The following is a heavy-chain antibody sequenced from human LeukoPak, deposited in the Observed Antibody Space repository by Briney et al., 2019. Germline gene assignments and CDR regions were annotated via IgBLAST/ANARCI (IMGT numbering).Heavy chain of an antibody. CDR3: AVVGITGTTPTASYFDY. CDR2: IIPILGIA. J-gene: IGHJ4*02. Sequence: ASVKVSCKASGGTFSSYAISWVRQAPGQGLEWMGRIIPILGIANYAQKFQGRVTITADKSTSTAYMELSSLRSEDTAAYYCAVVGITGTTPTASYFDYWGQGTLVTVSS. CDR1: GGTFSSYA. V-gene: IGHV1-69*04. D-gene: IGHD1-20*01.